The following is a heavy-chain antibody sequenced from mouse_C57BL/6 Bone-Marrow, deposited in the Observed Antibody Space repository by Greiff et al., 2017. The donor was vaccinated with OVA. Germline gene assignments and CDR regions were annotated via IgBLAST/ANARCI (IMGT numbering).Heavy chain of an antibody. Sequence: VQLQHSGPELVKPGASVKLSCKASGYTFTDYYMNWVKQSHGKSLEWIGDINPNNGGTSYNQKFKGKATLTVDKSSSTAYMELRSLTSEDSAVYDGARYHSSGYTWFADWGQGTLVTVSA. V-gene: IGHV1-26*01. J-gene: IGHJ3*01. CDR3: ARYHSSGYTWFAD. CDR2: INPNNGGT. D-gene: IGHD3-2*02. CDR1: GYTFTDYY.